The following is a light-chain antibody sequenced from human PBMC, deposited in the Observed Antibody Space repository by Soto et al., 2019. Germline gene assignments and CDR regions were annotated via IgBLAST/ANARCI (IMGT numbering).Light chain of an antibody. Sequence: DIVMTQTPLTSPVTLGQPASISCRSSQSLLHSDGNTYLSWLQQRPGQPPRLLIYKISKRFSGVPDRFSGSGAGTDFTLKISGVEVEDVRVYYCMQATDFPRTLGQGTKVEIK. V-gene: IGKV2-24*01. CDR2: KIS. CDR1: QSLLHSDGNTY. J-gene: IGKJ1*01. CDR3: MQATDFPRT.